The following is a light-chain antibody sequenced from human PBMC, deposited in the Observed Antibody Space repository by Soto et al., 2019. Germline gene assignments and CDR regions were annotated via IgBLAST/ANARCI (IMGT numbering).Light chain of an antibody. J-gene: IGKJ4*01. CDR3: NKRRKWPTLN. CDR1: QSISNY. V-gene: IGKV3-11*01. Sequence: IVFTHSPSTLSLSPVERATLSFMASQSISNYLAWYQQKPGQAPRLLIYDASNRDTGIPARFSGSGSGTDFTLNIRRLEPEDFAVYYCNKRRKWPTLNFGGGNXVDIK. CDR2: DAS.